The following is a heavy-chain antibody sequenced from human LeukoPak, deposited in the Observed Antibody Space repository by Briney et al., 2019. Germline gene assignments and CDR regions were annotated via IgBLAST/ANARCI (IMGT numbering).Heavy chain of an antibody. V-gene: IGHV4-39*01. CDR2: IYYSVNT. CDR1: GASISSGTYY. Sequence: PSVTLSLTCTVSGASISSGTYYWGWIRQPPGKGLEWIGSIYYSVNTYYNPSLKSRVTISVDTSKNQFSLKLSSVTAADTAVYYCARQFDSWGQGTLVTVSS. CDR3: ARQFDS. J-gene: IGHJ4*02.